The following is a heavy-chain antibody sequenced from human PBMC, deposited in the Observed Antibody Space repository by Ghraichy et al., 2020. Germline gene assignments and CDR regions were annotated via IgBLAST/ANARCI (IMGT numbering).Heavy chain of an antibody. CDR2: ISGSGGST. CDR1: GFTFSSYA. J-gene: IGHJ6*02. V-gene: IGHV3-23*01. D-gene: IGHD2-2*01. Sequence: GGSLRLSCAASGFTFSSYAMSWVRQAPGKGLEWVSAISGSGGSTYYADSVKGRFTISRDNSKNTLYLQMNSLRAEDTAVYYCAKVLYCSSTSCYAGSGGMDVWGQGTTVTVSS. CDR3: AKVLYCSSTSCYAGSGGMDV.